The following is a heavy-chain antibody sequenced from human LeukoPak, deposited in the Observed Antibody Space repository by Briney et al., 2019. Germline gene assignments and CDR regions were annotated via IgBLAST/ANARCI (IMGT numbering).Heavy chain of an antibody. CDR3: ARSYIVVVPAAIHWFDP. CDR2: INPNSGGT. D-gene: IGHD2-2*02. CDR1: GYTFTGYY. Sequence: GASVKVSCKASGYTFTGYYMHWVRQAPGQGLEWMGWINPNSGGTNYAQKFQGRVTMTRDTSISTAYMELSRLRSDDTAVYYCARSYIVVVPAAIHWFDPWGQGTLVTVSS. V-gene: IGHV1-2*02. J-gene: IGHJ5*02.